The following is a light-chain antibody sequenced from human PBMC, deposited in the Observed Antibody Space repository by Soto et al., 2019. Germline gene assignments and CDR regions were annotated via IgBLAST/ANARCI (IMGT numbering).Light chain of an antibody. CDR3: MQALQTPFT. J-gene: IGKJ3*01. V-gene: IGKV2-28*01. CDR1: QSLLHSNGYNY. Sequence: EIVMTQSPLSLPVTPGEPASISCRSSQSLLHSNGYNYLDWYLQRPGQSPQLLICLSSNRASGVPDRFSGSGSGTDFTLKISRVEAEDVGVFYCMQALQTPFTFGPGTKVDIK. CDR2: LSS.